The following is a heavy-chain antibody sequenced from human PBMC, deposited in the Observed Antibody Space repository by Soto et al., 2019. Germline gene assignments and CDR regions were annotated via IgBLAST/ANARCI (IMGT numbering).Heavy chain of an antibody. Sequence: GSLRLSCTASGFSVSDYAMSWVRQAPGKGLEWVSSISGSGDGTYYGDSVKGRFTLSRDTSQKTLYLQMNNLRGEDTAVYFCTKSRRSVLMVYGFGGMDVWGRGTTVTVSS. CDR1: GFSVSDYA. D-gene: IGHD2-8*01. CDR2: ISGSGDGT. CDR3: TKSRRSVLMVYGFGGMDV. J-gene: IGHJ6*02. V-gene: IGHV3-23*01.